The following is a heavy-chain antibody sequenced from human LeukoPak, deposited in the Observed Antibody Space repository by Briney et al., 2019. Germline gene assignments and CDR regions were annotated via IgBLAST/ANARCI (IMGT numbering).Heavy chain of an antibody. J-gene: IGHJ5*02. CDR1: GYSFTSHY. Sequence: ASVKVSCKASGYSFTSHYMHWVRQAPGQGLDWLGLINPSGSSTLYAQKFQGRVTMTRDMSTTTDYVELSSLRSEDTAVYYCARDNSVGDVAWWFDPWGQGTLVTVSS. D-gene: IGHD1-26*01. CDR3: ARDNSVGDVAWWFDP. V-gene: IGHV1-46*01. CDR2: INPSGSST.